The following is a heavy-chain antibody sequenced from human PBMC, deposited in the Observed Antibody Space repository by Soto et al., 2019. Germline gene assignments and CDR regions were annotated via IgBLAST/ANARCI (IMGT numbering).Heavy chain of an antibody. Sequence: EVQLVESGGGLVQPGGSLRLSCAAAGFTFSSYDMNWVRQAPGKGLEWVSYISSSGSTIYYADSVKGRFTISRDNAKNSLYLQMNSLRAEDTAVYYCARSGGLRRIHSDNGMDVWGQGTTVTVSS. V-gene: IGHV3-48*03. CDR1: GFTFSSYD. CDR2: ISSSGSTI. D-gene: IGHD2-21*01. CDR3: ARSGGLRRIHSDNGMDV. J-gene: IGHJ6*02.